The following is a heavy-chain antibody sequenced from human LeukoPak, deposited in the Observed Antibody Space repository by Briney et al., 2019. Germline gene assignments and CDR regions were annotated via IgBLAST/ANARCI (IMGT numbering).Heavy chain of an antibody. J-gene: IGHJ4*02. CDR2: IIPDNNGT. CDR1: GYTFIAYY. D-gene: IGHD2-15*01. CDR3: ARDPTAGYASSATDY. Sequence: SVKVSCKASGYTFIAYYMHWVRQAPGQGLEWMVWIIPDNNGTNYAQKFQGRVTMTSDTSITTAYMELSRLTSDDTAVYYCARDPTAGYASSATDYWGQGTLVTVSS. V-gene: IGHV1-2*02.